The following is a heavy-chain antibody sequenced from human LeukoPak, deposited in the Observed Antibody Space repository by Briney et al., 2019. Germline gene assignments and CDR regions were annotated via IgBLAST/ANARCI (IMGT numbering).Heavy chain of an antibody. CDR2: IKQEGSEK. J-gene: IGHJ5*02. CDR1: GFSFGSYW. Sequence: GQSLRLSCAASGFSFGSYWMSWVSQAPGKGLEWVANIKQEGSEKFYVDSVKGRFTISRDNAKNSLYLQMNSLRAEDTGIYYCARENRDGYNPYNWFDPWGQGTLVTVSS. CDR3: ARENRDGYNPYNWFDP. D-gene: IGHD5-24*01. V-gene: IGHV3-7*01.